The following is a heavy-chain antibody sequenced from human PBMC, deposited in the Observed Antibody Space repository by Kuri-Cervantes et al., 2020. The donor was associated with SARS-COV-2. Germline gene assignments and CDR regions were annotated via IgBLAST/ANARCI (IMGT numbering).Heavy chain of an antibody. D-gene: IGHD2-2*01. V-gene: IGHV3-48*01. J-gene: IGHJ6*02. Sequence: GGSLRLSCAASGFTFSSYWMHWVRQAPGKGLEGVSYTSSSSSTIYYADSVKGRFTISRDKAKNSLYLQMNSLRAEDKAVYYCARDLVVPAAILPANYSYGMDVWGQGTTVTVSS. CDR2: TSSSSSTI. CDR1: GFTFSSYW. CDR3: ARDLVVPAAILPANYSYGMDV.